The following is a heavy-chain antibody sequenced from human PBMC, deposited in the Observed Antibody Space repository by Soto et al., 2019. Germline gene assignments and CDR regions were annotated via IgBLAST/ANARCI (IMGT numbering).Heavy chain of an antibody. CDR2: LWYDGSSE. V-gene: IGHV3-33*01. CDR1: GFSFSFSG. D-gene: IGHD3-16*01. CDR3: ARGLAKVAGGAFDI. J-gene: IGHJ3*02. Sequence: PGGSLRLSCAASGFSFSFSGMHWVRQAPGKGLEWVAGLWYDGSSENYADSVKGRFTISRHNSKNTLHLQMDSLRVEDTAMYYCARGLAKVAGGAFDIWGQGTMVIVSS.